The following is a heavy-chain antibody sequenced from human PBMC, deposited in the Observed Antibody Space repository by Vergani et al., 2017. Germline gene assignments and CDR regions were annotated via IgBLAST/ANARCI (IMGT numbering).Heavy chain of an antibody. V-gene: IGHV4-31*03. CDR2: IYSTGST. J-gene: IGHJ4*02. Sequence: QVQLQESGPGLVKPSQTLSLTCSVSGDSISSGVYYWNWIRQHPGKGLELIGYIYSTGSTHHNPSLRRRINMSVDTSKNQFSLKLNSVTAADTAMYYCAKRGGYDEGDAFRIGYFDSWGPGILVTVSS. CDR3: AKRGGYDEGDAFRIGYFDS. CDR1: GDSISSGVYY. D-gene: IGHD3-22*01.